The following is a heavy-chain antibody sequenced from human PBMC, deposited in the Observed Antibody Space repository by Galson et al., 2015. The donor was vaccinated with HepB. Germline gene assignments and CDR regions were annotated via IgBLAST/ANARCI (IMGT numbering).Heavy chain of an antibody. J-gene: IGHJ4*02. CDR2: IGSKTHRYAT. V-gene: IGHV3-73*01. Sequence: SLRLSCAASGFTFSGSAMHCVRQASGRGLEWVGRIGSKTHRYATAYAASVKGRFTIHRDDSKNTAYMQMNSLKTEDTAVYYCTRLGDLSGYSSLWGQGTLVTVSS. CDR3: TRLGDLSGYSSL. D-gene: IGHD6-13*01. CDR1: GFTFSGSA.